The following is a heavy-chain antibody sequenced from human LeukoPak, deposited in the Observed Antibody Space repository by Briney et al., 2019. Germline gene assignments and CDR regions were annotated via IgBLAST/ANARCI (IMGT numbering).Heavy chain of an antibody. D-gene: IGHD3-22*01. Sequence: GGSLRLSCAASGFTFSSYWMSWVRQAPGKGLEWVANIKQDGSEKYYVDSVKGRFTISRDNAKNSLYLQMSNLGADDTAVYYCARQAPNMWLSPFWYFDLWGRGTLVTVSS. CDR2: IKQDGSEK. CDR3: ARQAPNMWLSPFWYFDL. J-gene: IGHJ2*01. V-gene: IGHV3-7*03. CDR1: GFTFSSYW.